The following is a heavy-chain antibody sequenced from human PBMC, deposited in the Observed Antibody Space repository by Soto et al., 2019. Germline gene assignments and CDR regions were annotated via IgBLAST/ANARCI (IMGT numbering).Heavy chain of an antibody. CDR2: IFWNDER. J-gene: IGHJ5*02. D-gene: IGHD3-10*01. CDR1: GFSLTTAGVG. V-gene: IGHV2-5*01. CDR3: AHTAMGRGDWFDP. Sequence: QLTLKESGPTLVKPTETLTLTCSFSGFSLTTAGVGVGWIRQPPGKALEWLAVIFWNDERRFTPSVESRLTIAKDTSRNQVVLTMTSMDTSDAATYYSAHTAMGRGDWFDPWGPGTLVTVSS.